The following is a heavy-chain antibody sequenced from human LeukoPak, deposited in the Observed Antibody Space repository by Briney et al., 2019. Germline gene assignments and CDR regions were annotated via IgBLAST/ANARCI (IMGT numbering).Heavy chain of an antibody. CDR3: AARSYGSGSYYLNFDY. D-gene: IGHD3-10*01. Sequence: GGSLRLSCGASGFLFSNYWMSWLRQTPGKGLEWVANIRQDGNEKRYVDSVKGRFTISRDNAKNSLYVQMNSLRAEDTAVYYCAARSYGSGSYYLNFDYWGQGTLVTVSS. V-gene: IGHV3-7*03. J-gene: IGHJ4*02. CDR1: GFLFSNYW. CDR2: IRQDGNEK.